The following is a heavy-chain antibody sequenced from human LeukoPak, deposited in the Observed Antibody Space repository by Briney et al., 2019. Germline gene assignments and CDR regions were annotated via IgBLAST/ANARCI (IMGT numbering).Heavy chain of an antibody. CDR2: VTSSGGST. CDR1: GFTFSNYA. J-gene: IGHJ4*02. D-gene: IGHD4-17*01. CDR3: AEDIHPMTTELDY. V-gene: IGHV3-23*01. Sequence: GGSLRLSCAASGFTFSNYAMSWVRQAPGKGLEWVSTVTSSGGSTYYSDSVKGRFTISRDNSKNTLYLQMNSLRAEDTAVYYCAEDIHPMTTELDYWGQGTLVTVSS.